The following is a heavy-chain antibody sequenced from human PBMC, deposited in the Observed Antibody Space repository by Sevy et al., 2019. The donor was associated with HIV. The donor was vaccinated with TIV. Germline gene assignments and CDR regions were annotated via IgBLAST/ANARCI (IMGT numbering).Heavy chain of an antibody. V-gene: IGHV3-23*01. CDR1: GFTFSSYA. CDR3: ARGTWSYSHDY. Sequence: GGSLRLSCAASGFTFSSYAMSWVRQAPGKGLEWVSAISGSGGSTYYADSVKGRSTISRDNSKNTLYLQMNSLRAEDTAVYYCARGTWSYSHDYWGQGTLVTVSS. J-gene: IGHJ4*02. D-gene: IGHD1-26*01. CDR2: ISGSGGST.